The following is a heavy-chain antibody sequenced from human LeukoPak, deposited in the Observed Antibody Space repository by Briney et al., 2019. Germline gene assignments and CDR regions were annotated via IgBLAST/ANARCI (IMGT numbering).Heavy chain of an antibody. Sequence: PSETLSLTCTVSGYSISSGYYWGWIRQPPGKGLEGVANIYRDGNTYYNPSLKSRVTISVDTSTNQFYLRLSSVTAADTAVYYCARLAALRGFYYYMDVWGKGTTVTVSS. J-gene: IGHJ6*03. CDR3: ARLAALRGFYYYMDV. CDR2: IYRDGNT. D-gene: IGHD6-6*01. CDR1: GYSISSGYY. V-gene: IGHV4-38-2*02.